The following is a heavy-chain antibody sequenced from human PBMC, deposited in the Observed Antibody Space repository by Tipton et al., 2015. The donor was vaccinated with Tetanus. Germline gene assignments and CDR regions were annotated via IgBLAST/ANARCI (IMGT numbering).Heavy chain of an antibody. Sequence: QSGAEVKKPGASVNVSCKASGYTFTSYFMQWVRQAPGQGLEWMGIINPNGGRTNYVQKFQGRLTMTRDKSTSTVYMELSSLRSEDSAVYYCASWSQVDSFDIWGQGTMVTVSS. D-gene: IGHD3-3*01. CDR1: GYTFTSYF. V-gene: IGHV1-46*01. J-gene: IGHJ3*02. CDR3: ASWSQVDSFDI. CDR2: INPNGGRT.